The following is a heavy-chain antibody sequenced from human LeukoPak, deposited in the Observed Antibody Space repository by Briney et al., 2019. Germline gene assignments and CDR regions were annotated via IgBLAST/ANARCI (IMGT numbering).Heavy chain of an antibody. J-gene: IGHJ4*02. CDR3: AREGVGDIVVVPAARAYFDY. D-gene: IGHD2-2*01. CDR2: IWYDGSNK. Sequence: PGGSLRLSCAASGFTFSSYGMHWVRQAPGKGLEWVAVIWYDGSNKYYADSVKGRFTISRDNSKNTLYLQMNSLRAEDTAVYYCAREGVGDIVVVPAARAYFDYWGQGTLVTVPS. V-gene: IGHV3-33*01. CDR1: GFTFSSYG.